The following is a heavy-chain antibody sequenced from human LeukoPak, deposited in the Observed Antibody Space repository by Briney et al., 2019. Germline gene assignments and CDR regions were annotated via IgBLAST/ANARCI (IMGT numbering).Heavy chain of an antibody. CDR2: INPNSGGT. J-gene: IGHJ6*03. Sequence: ASVKVSCKASGYTFTGYYMHWVRQAPGQGLEWMGWINPNSGGTNYAQKFQGRVTMTRDTSISTAYMELSRLRSDDTAVYYCARANYDFWSCYYPSGANYYYYYYMDVWGKGTTVTVSS. D-gene: IGHD3-3*01. V-gene: IGHV1-2*02. CDR3: ARANYDFWSCYYPSGANYYYYYYMDV. CDR1: GYTFTGYY.